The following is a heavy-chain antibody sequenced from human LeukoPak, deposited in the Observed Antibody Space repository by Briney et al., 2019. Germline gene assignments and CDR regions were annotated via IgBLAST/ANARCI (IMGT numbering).Heavy chain of an antibody. V-gene: IGHV3-48*03. CDR3: AELGITMIGGV. Sequence: GGSLRLSCAASGFTFSSSAMSWVRQAPGKGLEWVSYISSSGSTIYYADSVKGRFAISRDNAKNSLYLQMNSLRAEDTAVYYCAELGITMIGGVWGKGTTVTISS. J-gene: IGHJ6*04. CDR1: GFTFSSSA. CDR2: ISSSGSTI. D-gene: IGHD3-10*02.